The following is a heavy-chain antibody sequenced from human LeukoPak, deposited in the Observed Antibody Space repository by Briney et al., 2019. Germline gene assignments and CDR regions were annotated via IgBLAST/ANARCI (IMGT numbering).Heavy chain of an antibody. D-gene: IGHD4-17*01. Sequence: ASVKVSCKVSGYTLTELSMHWVRQAPGKGLEWMGGFDPEDGETMYAQKCQGRVTMTEDTSTDTAYMELSSLRCEDTAVYYCTRADGDYEGGHYYYGMDVWGQGTTVTVSS. V-gene: IGHV1-24*01. J-gene: IGHJ6*02. CDR3: TRADGDYEGGHYYYGMDV. CDR1: GYTLTELS. CDR2: FDPEDGET.